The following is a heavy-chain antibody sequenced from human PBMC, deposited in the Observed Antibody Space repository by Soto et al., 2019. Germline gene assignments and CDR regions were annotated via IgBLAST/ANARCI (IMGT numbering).Heavy chain of an antibody. CDR3: ARRGRYGGRSYTG. CDR1: GGSFNDFY. CDR2: VNHAGGT. J-gene: IGHJ4*02. Sequence: QMHIQQWGAGLLKPSETLSLTCAVSGGSFNDFYWNWVRQPPGEGLEWIGEVNHAGGTDYNPSLKCRVTLSEAGSKNQLSLRLKSVTVADTATYYCARRGRYGGRSYTGWGQGTLVTVSS. V-gene: IGHV4-34*01. D-gene: IGHD2-15*01.